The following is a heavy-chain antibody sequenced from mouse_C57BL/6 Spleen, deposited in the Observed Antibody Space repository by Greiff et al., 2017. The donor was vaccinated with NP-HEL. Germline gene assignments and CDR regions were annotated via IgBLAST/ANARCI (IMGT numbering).Heavy chain of an antibody. CDR3: ARSITAVVRDFDY. CDR2: INPGSGGT. D-gene: IGHD1-1*01. Sequence: QVQLQQSGAELVRPGTSVKVSCKASGYAFTNYLIAWVKQRPGQGLEWIGVINPGSGGTYYNEKFKGKATLTADKSSSTAYMQLSSLTSEDSAVYFYARSITAVVRDFDYWGQGTTLTVSS. J-gene: IGHJ2*01. V-gene: IGHV1-54*01. CDR1: GYAFTNYL.